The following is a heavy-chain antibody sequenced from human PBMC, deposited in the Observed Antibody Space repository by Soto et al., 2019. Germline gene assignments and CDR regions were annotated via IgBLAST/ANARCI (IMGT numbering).Heavy chain of an antibody. J-gene: IGHJ4*02. V-gene: IGHV1-2*02. D-gene: IGHD6-19*01. CDR3: SRASAVAGGSSNSLPNDY. Sequence: SVKVSCKASGYTFTDYYMHWVRQAPGQGLEWMGWINPTSGGTSYAQNFQGRVTMTRDTSISTAYMELSRLSSDDTAVYYCSRASAVAGGSSNSLPNDYWGQGTLVTVSS. CDR2: INPTSGGT. CDR1: GYTFTDYY.